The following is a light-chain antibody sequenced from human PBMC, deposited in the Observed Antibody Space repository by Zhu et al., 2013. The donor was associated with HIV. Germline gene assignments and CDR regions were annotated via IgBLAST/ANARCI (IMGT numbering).Light chain of an antibody. CDR3: SSYAGSDNYV. CDR1: SSDVGGYNY. CDR2: EVN. V-gene: IGLV2-14*03. Sequence: QSALTQPASVSGSPGQSITIACNGTSSDVGGYNYVSWYLQYSDRAPQVIIYEVNNRPSGVSNRFSGSKSGNTASLTITDLHPEDEADYYCSSYAGSDNYVFGTGTKVTVL. J-gene: IGLJ1*01.